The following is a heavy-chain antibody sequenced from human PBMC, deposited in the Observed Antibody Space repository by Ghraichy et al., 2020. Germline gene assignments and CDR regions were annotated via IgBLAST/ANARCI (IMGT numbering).Heavy chain of an antibody. CDR1: GFIFSGSA. J-gene: IGHJ5*02. CDR3: TRLGIFGFDP. CDR2: IRSKVNSYAT. D-gene: IGHD5-24*01. Sequence: GESLNISCAASGFIFSGSAMHWVRQASGKGLEWVGRIRSKVNSYATAYAASVTGRFTISRDDSKNTAYLQMNSLKTEDTAVYYCTRLGIFGFDPWGQGTLVTVSS. V-gene: IGHV3-73*01.